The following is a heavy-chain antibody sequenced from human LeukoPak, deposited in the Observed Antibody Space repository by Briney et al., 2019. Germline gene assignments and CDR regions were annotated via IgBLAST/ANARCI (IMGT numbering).Heavy chain of an antibody. CDR3: ARGGDSSSWSVDH. Sequence: SETLSLTCTVSGDSISVYYWAWIRQPAGKGLEWIGRIYTSGSANYNPSLKSRVTMSVDTSKNQFSLRLSSVTAADTAVYYCARGGDSSSWSVDHWGQGTLVTVSS. CDR1: GDSISVYY. J-gene: IGHJ4*02. V-gene: IGHV4-4*07. D-gene: IGHD6-13*01. CDR2: IYTSGSA.